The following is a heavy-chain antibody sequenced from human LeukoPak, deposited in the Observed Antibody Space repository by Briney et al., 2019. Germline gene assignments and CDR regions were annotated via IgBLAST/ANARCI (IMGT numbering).Heavy chain of an antibody. J-gene: IGHJ5*02. D-gene: IGHD3-10*01. V-gene: IGHV1-69*13. CDR3: ARDGELGGQTPFDP. Sequence: SVKVSCKASGGTFSSYAISWVRQAPGQGLEWMGGIIPIFGTANYAQKFQGRVTITADESTSTAYMELSSLRSEGTAVYYCARDGELGGQTPFDPWGQGTLVTVSS. CDR1: GGTFSSYA. CDR2: IIPIFGTA.